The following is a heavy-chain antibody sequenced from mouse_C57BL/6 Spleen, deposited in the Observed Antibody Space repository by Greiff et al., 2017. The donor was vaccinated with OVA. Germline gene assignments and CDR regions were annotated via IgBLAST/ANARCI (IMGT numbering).Heavy chain of an antibody. CDR1: GYSFTGYF. CDR2: INPYNGDT. V-gene: IGHV1-20*01. J-gene: IGHJ2*01. Sequence: VQLKESGPELVKPGDSVKISCKASGYSFTGYFMNWVMQSHGKSLEWIGRINPYNGDTFYNQKFKGKATLTVDKSSSTAHMELRSLTSEDSAVYYCATSLRNVPLDYWGQGTTLTVSS. CDR3: ATSLRNVPLDY. D-gene: IGHD1-2*01.